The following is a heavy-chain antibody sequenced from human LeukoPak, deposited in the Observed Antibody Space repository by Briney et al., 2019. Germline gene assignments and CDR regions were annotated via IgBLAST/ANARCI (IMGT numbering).Heavy chain of an antibody. CDR1: GYTFTSYG. J-gene: IGHJ4*02. D-gene: IGHD2-15*01. CDR2: MNPNSGNT. CDR3: ARGYCSGGSCYVGDHFDY. V-gene: IGHV1-8*02. Sequence: ASVKVSCKASGYTFTSYGISWVRQATGQGLEWMGWMNPNSGNTGYAQKFQGRVTMTRNTSISTAYMELSSLRSEDTAVYYCARGYCSGGSCYVGDHFDYWGQGTLVTVSS.